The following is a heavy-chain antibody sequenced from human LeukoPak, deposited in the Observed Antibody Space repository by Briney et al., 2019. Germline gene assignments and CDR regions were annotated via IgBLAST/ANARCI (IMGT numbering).Heavy chain of an antibody. CDR3: ALLTTAKPGYYYGMDV. D-gene: IGHD4-17*01. J-gene: IGHJ6*02. CDR1: RFTFSSYR. Sequence: GGSLRLSCAASRFTFSSYRMHWVRQAPGKGLVWVSRINSDGSSTSYADSVKGRFTISRDNAKNTLYLQMNSLRAEDTAVYYCALLTTAKPGYYYGMDVWGQGTTVTVSS. V-gene: IGHV3-74*01. CDR2: INSDGSST.